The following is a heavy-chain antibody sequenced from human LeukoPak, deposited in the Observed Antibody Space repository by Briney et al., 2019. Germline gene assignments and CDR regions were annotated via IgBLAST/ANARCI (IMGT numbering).Heavy chain of an antibody. CDR2: IYYSGST. J-gene: IGHJ4*02. D-gene: IGHD3-10*02. CDR3: ARHGPPMQTMFFDF. V-gene: IGHV4-59*08. CDR1: GGSISSHY. Sequence: SETLSLTCTVSGGSISSHYWSWIRQPPGKGLEWIGYIYYSGSTNYNPSLKSRVSVSVDTSKNQFSLKLTSVTAADTALYYCARHGPPMQTMFFDFWGQGALVIVSS.